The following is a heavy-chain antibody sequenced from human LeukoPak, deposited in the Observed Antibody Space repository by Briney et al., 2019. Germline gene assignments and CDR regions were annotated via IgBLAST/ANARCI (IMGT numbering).Heavy chain of an antibody. CDR3: ARSSCSGGSCYWY. CDR1: GGSISSNY. CDR2: TYYTGST. Sequence: PSETLSLTCTVSGGSISSNYWSWIRQPPGKGLEWIGFTYYTGSTNYNPSLKSRVTISVDTSKTQFSLKLSSVTAADTAVYYCARSSCSGGSCYWYWGQGTLVTVSS. V-gene: IGHV4-59*01. J-gene: IGHJ4*02. D-gene: IGHD2-15*01.